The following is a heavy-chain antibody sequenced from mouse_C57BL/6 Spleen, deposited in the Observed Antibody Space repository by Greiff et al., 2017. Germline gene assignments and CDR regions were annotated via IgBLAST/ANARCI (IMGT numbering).Heavy chain of an antibody. J-gene: IGHJ2*01. CDR3: ARSGHWEGYFDY. D-gene: IGHD4-1*01. CDR2: IHPNSGST. CDR1: GYTFTSYW. V-gene: IGHV1-64*01. Sequence: QVQLQQPGAELVKPGASVKLSCKASGYTFTSYWMHWVKQRPGQGLEWIGMIHPNSGSTNYNEKFKSKATLTVDKSSSTAYMQLSSLTSEDSAVYYCARSGHWEGYFDYWGQGTTLTVSS.